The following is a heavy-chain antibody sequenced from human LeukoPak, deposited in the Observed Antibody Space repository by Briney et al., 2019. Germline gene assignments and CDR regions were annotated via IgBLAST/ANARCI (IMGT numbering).Heavy chain of an antibody. CDR1: GGSISSGDYY. V-gene: IGHV4-30-4*01. J-gene: IGHJ6*02. CDR3: ARDSPPAMDV. CDR2: IYYSRST. Sequence: SETLSLTCTVSGGSISSGDYYWSWIRQPPGKGLEWIGYIYYSRSTYYNPSLKSRVTISVDTSKNQFSLKLSSVTAADTAVYYCARDSPPAMDVWGQGTTVTVSS.